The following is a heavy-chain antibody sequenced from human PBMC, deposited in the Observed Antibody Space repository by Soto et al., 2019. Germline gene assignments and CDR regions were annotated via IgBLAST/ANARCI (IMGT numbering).Heavy chain of an antibody. CDR2: IRQDGSDK. V-gene: IGHV3-7*05. CDR3: ASPQQWLGQRGDFDY. D-gene: IGHD6-19*01. J-gene: IGHJ4*02. CDR1: GFTFSNYW. Sequence: EVQLVESGGGLVQPRGSLRLSCAASGFTFSNYWMSWVRQAPGKGLEWVANIRQDGSDKYYVDSVKGRFTISRDNSKNSLYLQMNSLRAEDTAVYYCASPQQWLGQRGDFDYWGQGTLVTVSS.